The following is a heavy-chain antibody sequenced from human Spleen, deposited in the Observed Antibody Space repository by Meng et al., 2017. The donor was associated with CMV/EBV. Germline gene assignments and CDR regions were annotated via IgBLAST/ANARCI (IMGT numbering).Heavy chain of an antibody. J-gene: IGHJ6*02. CDR2: IRYDGSNK. Sequence: GESLKISCAASGFTFGSYGMHWVRQAPGKGLEWVAFIRYDGSNKYYADSVKGRFTISRDNSKNTLYLQMNSLRAEDTAVYYCAKGDCSGGSCYWYYYYGMDVWGQGTTVTVSS. D-gene: IGHD2-15*01. CDR3: AKGDCSGGSCYWYYYYGMDV. V-gene: IGHV3-30*02. CDR1: GFTFGSYG.